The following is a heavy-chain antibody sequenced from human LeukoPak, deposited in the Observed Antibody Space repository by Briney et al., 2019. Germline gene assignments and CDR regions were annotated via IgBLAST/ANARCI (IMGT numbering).Heavy chain of an antibody. Sequence: GGSLRLSCAASGFTFSSYSMNWVRQARGKGLEWVSVIYSGGSTSYAASVEGRFTTSRDNSKHTLYLQMDSLRAEDTAVYYCAIHAVRGVIYYYYMDVWGRGTTVTVSS. D-gene: IGHD3-10*01. J-gene: IGHJ6*03. V-gene: IGHV3-53*01. CDR1: GFTFSSYS. CDR2: IYSGGST. CDR3: AIHAVRGVIYYYYMDV.